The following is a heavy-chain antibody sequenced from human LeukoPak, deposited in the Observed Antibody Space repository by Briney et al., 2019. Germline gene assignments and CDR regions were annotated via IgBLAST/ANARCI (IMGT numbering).Heavy chain of an antibody. J-gene: IGHJ4*02. Sequence: GWSLTLSCAASGFTSSNAWINWVRQAPGKGLEWVGRIKSKRDGGTTDSAAPVEGRFTISREYSKNTLYLQMNSLKTEDTAVYYCTTDTRRVVVPKWGQGTLVSASS. CDR1: GFTSSNAW. CDR3: TTDTRRVVVPK. CDR2: IKSKRDGGTT. D-gene: IGHD2-15*01. V-gene: IGHV3-15*01.